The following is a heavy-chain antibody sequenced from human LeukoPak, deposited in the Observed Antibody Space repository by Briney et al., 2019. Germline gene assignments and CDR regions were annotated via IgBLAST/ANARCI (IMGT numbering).Heavy chain of an antibody. Sequence: GGSLRLSCAASGFTFSSSAMSWVRQAPGRGLEWVSAISNNGGYTYYADSVQGRFTISRDNSKNTLYLQMNSLRAEDTAIYYCARDWYFDLWGRGTLVTVSS. CDR1: GFTFSSSA. J-gene: IGHJ2*01. CDR3: ARDWYFDL. CDR2: ISNNGGYT. V-gene: IGHV3-23*01.